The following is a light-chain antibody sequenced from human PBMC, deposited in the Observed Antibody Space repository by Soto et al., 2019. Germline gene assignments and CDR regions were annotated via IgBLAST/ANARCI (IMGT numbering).Light chain of an antibody. CDR2: DDD. J-gene: IGLJ2*01. CDR3: QVWVGPSERI. Sequence: SYVLTQPPSVSVAPGQTATITCGGDYIGSKIVHWYQHNPGQAPVLVVHDDDDRPSGIPERFSGSNSGQTATLTISRVEAGDEADYYCQVWVGPSERIFGGGTKLTVL. V-gene: IGLV3-21*02. CDR1: YIGSKI.